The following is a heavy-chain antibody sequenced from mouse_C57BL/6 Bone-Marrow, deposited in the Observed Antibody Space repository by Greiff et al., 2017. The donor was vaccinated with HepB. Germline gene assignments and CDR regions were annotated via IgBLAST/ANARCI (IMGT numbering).Heavy chain of an antibody. V-gene: IGHV1-81*01. CDR1: GYTFTSYG. CDR3: ARSGWLRRTDDY. J-gene: IGHJ2*01. CDR2: MYPRSGNT. Sequence: QVQLQQSGAELARPGASVKLSCKASGYTFTSYGISWVKQRTGQGLEWIGEMYPRSGNTYYNEKFKGKATLTADKSSSTAYRELSSLTSEDSAVYFCARSGWLRRTDDYWGQGTTLTVSS. D-gene: IGHD2-3*01.